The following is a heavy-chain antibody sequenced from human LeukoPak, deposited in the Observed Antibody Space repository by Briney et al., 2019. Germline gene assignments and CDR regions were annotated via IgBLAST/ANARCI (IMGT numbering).Heavy chain of an antibody. J-gene: IGHJ4*02. CDR2: ISGSSSTI. CDR3: AREEYYYDSSGYYYPGGFDY. CDR1: GFTFSIYS. Sequence: GGSLRLSCAVSGFTFSIYSMNWVRQAPGKGLEWVSYISGSSSTIYSADSVKGRFTISRDNAKNSLYLQMNSLRAEDTAVYYCAREEYYYDSSGYYYPGGFDYWGQGTLVTVSS. V-gene: IGHV3-48*01. D-gene: IGHD3-22*01.